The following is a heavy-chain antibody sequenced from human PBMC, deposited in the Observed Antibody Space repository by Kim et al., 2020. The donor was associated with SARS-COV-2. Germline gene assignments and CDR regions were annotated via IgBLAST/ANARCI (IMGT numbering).Heavy chain of an antibody. J-gene: IGHJ4*02. CDR3: ARGGTGTAGSYFDY. CDR1: GFTFGSYW. CDR2: IKQDGTET. V-gene: IGHV3-7*03. D-gene: IGHD6-13*01. Sequence: GRSLRLSCAASGFTFGSYWMSWVRQAPGKGLEYVANIKQDGTETYYVDSLRGRFTISRDNAMHSLFLQVNSLRSEDTAVYFCARGGTGTAGSYFDYWGLRALVTVSS.